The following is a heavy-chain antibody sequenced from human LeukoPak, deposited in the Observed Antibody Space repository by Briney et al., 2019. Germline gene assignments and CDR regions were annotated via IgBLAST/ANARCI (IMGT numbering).Heavy chain of an antibody. CDR3: AKEMTGGWPFDY. CDR1: GFTSSSYA. Sequence: GGSLRLSCAASGFTSSSYAMSWVRQAPGKGLEWVSGISGSRGTTYYADSVKGRLTISRDNSKNTLYLQMNSLRADDTAVYYCAKEMTGGWPFDYWGQGTLVTVSS. CDR2: ISGSRGTT. D-gene: IGHD6-19*01. V-gene: IGHV3-23*01. J-gene: IGHJ4*02.